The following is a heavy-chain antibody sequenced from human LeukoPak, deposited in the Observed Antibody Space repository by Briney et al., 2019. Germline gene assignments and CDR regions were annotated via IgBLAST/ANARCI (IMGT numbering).Heavy chain of an antibody. J-gene: IGHJ6*02. CDR1: GFTFSSYS. V-gene: IGHV3-21*01. CDR3: ARDYNEVYEEVVRGVIIPLYYYYGMDV. Sequence: GGSLRLSCAASGFTFSSYSMNWVRQAPRKGLEWVSSISSSSSYIYYADSVKGRFTISRDNAKNSLYLQMNSLRAEDTAVYYCARDYNEVYEEVVRGVIIPLYYYYGMDVWGQGTTVTVSS. CDR2: ISSSSSYI. D-gene: IGHD3-10*01.